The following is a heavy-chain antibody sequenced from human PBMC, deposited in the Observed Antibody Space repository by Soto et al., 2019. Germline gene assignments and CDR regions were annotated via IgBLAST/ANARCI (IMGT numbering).Heavy chain of an antibody. Sequence: GGSLRLSCAASGFTFSSYAMHWVRQAPGKGLEWVAVISYDGSNKYYADSVKGRFTISRDNSKNTLYLQMNSLRAEDTAVYYCARDRAPGSSSSSRYYYYYYGMDVWGQGTTVTVSS. CDR2: ISYDGSNK. J-gene: IGHJ6*02. CDR3: ARDRAPGSSSSSRYYYYYYGMDV. CDR1: GFTFSSYA. V-gene: IGHV3-30-3*01. D-gene: IGHD6-6*01.